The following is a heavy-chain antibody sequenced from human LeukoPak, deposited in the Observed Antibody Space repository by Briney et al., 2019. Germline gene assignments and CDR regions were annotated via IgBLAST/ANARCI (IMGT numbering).Heavy chain of an antibody. CDR2: ISSSSSYI. CDR3: VRDNPRCCGVVPVNIDDF. V-gene: IGHV3-21*01. J-gene: IGHJ4*02. CDR1: GFTFSSYS. Sequence: GGSLRLSCAASGFTFSSYSMNWVRQAPGKGLEWVSSISSSSSYIYYADSVKGRFTISRDNAKNTLYLQMNSLRAEDTAVYYCVRDNPRCCGVVPVNIDDFWGQGALVTVSS. D-gene: IGHD2-15*01.